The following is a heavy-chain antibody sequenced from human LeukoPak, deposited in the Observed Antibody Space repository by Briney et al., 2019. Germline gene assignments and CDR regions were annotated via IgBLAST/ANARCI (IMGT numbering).Heavy chain of an antibody. CDR3: ARRTYRYVFDY. CDR1: GFTFSSYS. D-gene: IGHD3-16*02. J-gene: IGHJ4*02. Sequence: GGSLRLSCAASGFTFSSYSMNWVRQAPGKGLEWVSVIYSGGSTYYADSVKGRFTISRDNSKNTLYLQMNSLRAEDTAVYYCARRTYRYVFDYWGQGTLVTVSS. V-gene: IGHV3-66*04. CDR2: IYSGGST.